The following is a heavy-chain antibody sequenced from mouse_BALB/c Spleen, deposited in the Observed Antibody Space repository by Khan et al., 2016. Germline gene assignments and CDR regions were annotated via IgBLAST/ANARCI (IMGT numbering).Heavy chain of an antibody. CDR3: ARSVADAY. V-gene: IGHV1-7*01. J-gene: IGHJ3*01. CDR1: GYTFTSYW. Sequence: QVQLKQSGAELAKPGASVKMSCKASGYTFTSYWMHWVKQRPGQGLEWIGYINPITGYTEYNQKFKDKATLTADKSSSTAYMQLSSLTSEDSAVYYCARSVADAYWGQGTLVTVSA. CDR2: INPITGYT. D-gene: IGHD1-1*01.